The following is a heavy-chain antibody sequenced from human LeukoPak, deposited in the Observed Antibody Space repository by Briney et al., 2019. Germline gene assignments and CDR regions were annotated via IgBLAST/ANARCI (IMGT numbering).Heavy chain of an antibody. Sequence: GGSLRLSCAASGFTFSDYYMSWIRQAPGKGLEWVLYISNSGSTIYYADSVKGRFTISRDNAKNSLYLQMNSLRAEDTAVYYCARRAGYSSSWYYFDYWGQGTLVTVSS. CDR1: GFTFSDYY. J-gene: IGHJ4*02. CDR2: ISNSGSTI. D-gene: IGHD6-13*01. CDR3: ARRAGYSSSWYYFDY. V-gene: IGHV3-11*04.